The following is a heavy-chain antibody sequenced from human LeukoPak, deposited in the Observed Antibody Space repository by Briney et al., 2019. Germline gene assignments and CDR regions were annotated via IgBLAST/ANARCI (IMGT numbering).Heavy chain of an antibody. D-gene: IGHD3-22*01. V-gene: IGHV4-59*01. J-gene: IGHJ5*02. CDR3: ARNRYYYDSSGYSFRWFDP. CDR2: IYYSGST. CDR1: GGSISSYY. Sequence: PSETLSLTCTVSGGSISSYYWSWIRQPPGKGLEWVGYIYYSGSTNYNPSLKSRVTISVDTSKNQLSLKLSSVTAADTAVYYCARNRYYYDSSGYSFRWFDPWGQGTLVTVSS.